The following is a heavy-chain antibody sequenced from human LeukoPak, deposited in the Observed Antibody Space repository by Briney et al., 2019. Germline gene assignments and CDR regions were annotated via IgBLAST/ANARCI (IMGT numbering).Heavy chain of an antibody. Sequence: PSETLSLTCAVYGGSFSGYYWSWIRQPPGKGLEWIGSIYYSGSTYYNPSLKSRVTISVDTSKNQFSLKLSSVTAADTAVYYCARPRRGQGYQPIDYWGQGTLVTVSS. J-gene: IGHJ4*02. CDR3: ARPRRGQGYQPIDY. CDR1: GGSFSGYY. V-gene: IGHV4-34*01. D-gene: IGHD2-2*01. CDR2: IYYSGST.